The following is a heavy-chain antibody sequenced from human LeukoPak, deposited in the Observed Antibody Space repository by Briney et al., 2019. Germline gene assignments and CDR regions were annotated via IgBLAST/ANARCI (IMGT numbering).Heavy chain of an antibody. Sequence: GRSLTLSCAASAFTFSDYYMSCIRQAPGKWLEWVSYISSSSSYTNYADSVKGRFTISRDKAKNSLYLQMNSLRAEDTAVYYCARSGGWYFVYWGQGTLVTVSS. D-gene: IGHD6-19*01. CDR1: AFTFSDYY. CDR3: ARSGGWYFVY. V-gene: IGHV3-11*03. CDR2: ISSSSSYT. J-gene: IGHJ4*02.